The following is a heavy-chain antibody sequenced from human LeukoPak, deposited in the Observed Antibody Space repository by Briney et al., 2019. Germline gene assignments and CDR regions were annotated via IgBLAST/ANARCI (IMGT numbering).Heavy chain of an antibody. CDR3: ARDGSAYNFDY. J-gene: IGHJ4*02. V-gene: IGHV3-74*01. CDR2: INNDGSYI. Sequence: GGSLRLSCSASGFTFKSYAMHWVRQAPGKGLEWVSRINNDGSYINYADSVKGRFTISRDNAKNTLSLQMNSLRAEDTAVYFCARDGSAYNFDYWGQGVLVTVSS. CDR1: GFTFKSYA. D-gene: IGHD5-24*01.